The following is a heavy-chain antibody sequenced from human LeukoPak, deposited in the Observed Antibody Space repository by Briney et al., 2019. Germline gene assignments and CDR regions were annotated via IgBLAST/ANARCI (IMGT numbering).Heavy chain of an antibody. CDR2: ISAYNGNT. D-gene: IGHD6-19*01. Sequence: GASVKVSCKASGYTFTNYGISWVRQAPGQGLEWMGWISAYNGNTNYAQKLQGRVTMTTNTSTNTAYMELSSLRSEDTAVYYCARAGSRTSGWYYYGMDVWGQGTTVTVSS. J-gene: IGHJ6*02. CDR3: ARAGSRTSGWYYYGMDV. V-gene: IGHV1-18*01. CDR1: GYTFTNYG.